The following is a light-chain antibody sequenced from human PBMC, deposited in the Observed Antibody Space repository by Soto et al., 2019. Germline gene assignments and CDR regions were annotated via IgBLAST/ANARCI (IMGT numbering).Light chain of an antibody. V-gene: IGKV3-20*01. CDR3: QQYNSYPWT. CDR1: QSFSSSY. Sequence: EIVLTQSPGTLSLSPGERATLSCRASQSFSSSYLAWYQQKPGQAPRLLIYGASSRATGIPDRFSGSGSGTEFTLTISSLQPDDFATYYCQQYNSYPWTFGQGTKV. J-gene: IGKJ1*01. CDR2: GAS.